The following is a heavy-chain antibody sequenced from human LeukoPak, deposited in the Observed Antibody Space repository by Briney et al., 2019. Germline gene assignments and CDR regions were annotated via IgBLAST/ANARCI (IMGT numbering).Heavy chain of an antibody. CDR2: INHSGYT. CDR1: GVSFNDYY. D-gene: IGHD4-17*01. V-gene: IGHV4-34*01. J-gene: IGHJ4*02. Sequence: PSETQSLTCAVSGVSFNDYYWSWVRQTPGKGLEWIGEINHSGYTNDSPSLKSRVTLSIDTSRKQFSLNLRSVTVADTGIYYCARMTTGHNYWGQGTLVPVST. CDR3: ARMTTGHNY.